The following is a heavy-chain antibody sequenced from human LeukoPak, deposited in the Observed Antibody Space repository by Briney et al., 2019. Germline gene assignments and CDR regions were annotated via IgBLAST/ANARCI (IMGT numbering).Heavy chain of an antibody. Sequence: GASVKVSCKASGYTFTGYYMHWVRQAPGQGLEWMGRINPNSGGTNYAQKFQGRVTMTRDTSISTAYMELSRLRSDDTAVYYCARGTYYYDSSGYFDYWGQGNLVTVSS. J-gene: IGHJ4*02. V-gene: IGHV1-2*06. CDR2: INPNSGGT. CDR1: GYTFTGYY. CDR3: ARGTYYYDSSGYFDY. D-gene: IGHD3-22*01.